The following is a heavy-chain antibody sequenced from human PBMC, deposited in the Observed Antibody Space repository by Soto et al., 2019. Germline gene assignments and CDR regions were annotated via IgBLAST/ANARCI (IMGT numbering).Heavy chain of an antibody. CDR3: AKDRYGDYGGIDY. CDR1: GFTFSTYA. J-gene: IGHJ4*02. Sequence: PGGSLRLSCAASGFTFSTYAMIWVRQAPGKGLEWVSFITGSGGSTYYADSVKGRFTISRDTSKNTLFLQMNSLRAEDTAVCYCAKDRYGDYGGIDYWGQGTMVTVSS. V-gene: IGHV3-23*01. CDR2: ITGSGGST. D-gene: IGHD4-17*01.